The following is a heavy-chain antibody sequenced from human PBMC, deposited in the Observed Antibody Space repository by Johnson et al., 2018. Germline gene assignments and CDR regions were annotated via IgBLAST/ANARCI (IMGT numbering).Heavy chain of an antibody. CDR1: GFVFSDYY. D-gene: IGHD5-24*01. J-gene: IGHJ4*02. Sequence: VQLVQSGGTLVKXGGSLRLPCAASGFVFSDYYMTWIRQAPGQGLEWVACISSSGTTMFYADSVTGRFIISRDNSKNSLFLQLNGLREEDTALYYRARDTRRRDGYNSVYWGQGTLVTGSS. CDR2: ISSSGTTM. V-gene: IGHV3-11*04. CDR3: ARDTRRRDGYNSVY.